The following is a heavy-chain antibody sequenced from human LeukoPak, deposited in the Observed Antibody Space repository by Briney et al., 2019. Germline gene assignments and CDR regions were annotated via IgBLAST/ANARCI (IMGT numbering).Heavy chain of an antibody. CDR2: IYHSGST. CDR3: ARKAEAGSIIDY. Sequence: PSQTLSLTCAVSGGSISSGGYSWSWIRQPPGKGLEWIGYIYHSGSTYYNPSLKSRVTISVDRSKNQFSLKPSSVTAADTAVYYCARKAEAGSIIDYWGQGTLVTVSS. CDR1: GGSISSGGYS. J-gene: IGHJ4*02. D-gene: IGHD6-19*01. V-gene: IGHV4-30-2*01.